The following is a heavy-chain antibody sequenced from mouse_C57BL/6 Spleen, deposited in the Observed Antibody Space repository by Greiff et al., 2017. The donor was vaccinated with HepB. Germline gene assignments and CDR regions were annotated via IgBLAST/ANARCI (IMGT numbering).Heavy chain of an antibody. D-gene: IGHD1-1*01. Sequence: VKVVESGAELVRPGASVTLSCKASGYTFTDYEMHWVKQTPVHGLEWIGAIDPETGGTAYNQKFKGKAILTADKSSSTAYMELRSLTSEDSAVYYCTRKGDYGTSWFAYWGQGTLVTVSA. CDR1: GYTFTDYE. V-gene: IGHV1-15*01. CDR2: IDPETGGT. CDR3: TRKGDYGTSWFAY. J-gene: IGHJ3*01.